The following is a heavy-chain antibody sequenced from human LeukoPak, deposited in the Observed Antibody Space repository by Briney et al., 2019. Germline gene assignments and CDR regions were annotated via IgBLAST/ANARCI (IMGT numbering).Heavy chain of an antibody. J-gene: IGHJ6*02. CDR1: GFTFSSYG. V-gene: IGHV3-33*01. CDR3: ARAEGYRASAGTLNLYYYGMDV. Sequence: GRSLRLSCAASGFTFSSYGMHWVRQAPGKGLEWVAVIWYDGSNKYYADSVKGRFTISRDNSKNTLYLQMNSLRAEDTAVYYRARAEGYRASAGTLNLYYYGMDVWGQGTTVTVSS. D-gene: IGHD6-13*01. CDR2: IWYDGSNK.